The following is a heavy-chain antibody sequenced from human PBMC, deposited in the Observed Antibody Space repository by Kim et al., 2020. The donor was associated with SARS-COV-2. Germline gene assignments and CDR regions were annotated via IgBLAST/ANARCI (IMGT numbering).Heavy chain of an antibody. V-gene: IGHV6-1*01. CDR3: ARQTSGALDY. CDR1: GDSVSSTHAT. Sequence: SQTLSLTCAVFGDSVSSTHATWNWVRQSPSRGLEWLGLTYCRSKWSSEYAPSVRSRVVITADTSKNQFSLQLTSLTLEDTAVYFCARQTSGALDYWGQGSLVTVS. D-gene: IGHD2-15*01. J-gene: IGHJ4*02. CDR2: TYCRSKWSS.